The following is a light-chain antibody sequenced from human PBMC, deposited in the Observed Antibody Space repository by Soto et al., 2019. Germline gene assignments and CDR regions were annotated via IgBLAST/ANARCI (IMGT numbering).Light chain of an antibody. Sequence: EIVLTQSPGTLSLSPGERATLSCRASQSVSNNLAWYQQKPGQAPRLLIYGASTRATGIPARFSGSGSGTDFTLTISRLEPEDFAVYYCQQYGSLPSTFGQGTKVDIK. V-gene: IGKV3-20*01. J-gene: IGKJ1*01. CDR3: QQYGSLPST. CDR2: GAS. CDR1: QSVSNN.